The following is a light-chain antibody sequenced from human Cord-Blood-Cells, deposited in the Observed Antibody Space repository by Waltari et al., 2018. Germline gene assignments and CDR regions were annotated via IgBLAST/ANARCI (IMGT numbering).Light chain of an antibody. CDR2: GKN. CDR3: NSRDSSGNHYV. Sequence: SSELTQDPAVSVALGQTVTITCQGDRLSSYYASRYKQKPGQAPVLVIYGKNNRPSGIPDRFSGSSSGNTASLTITGAQAEDEADYYCNSRDSSGNHYVFGTGTKVTVL. CDR1: RLSSYY. J-gene: IGLJ1*01. V-gene: IGLV3-19*01.